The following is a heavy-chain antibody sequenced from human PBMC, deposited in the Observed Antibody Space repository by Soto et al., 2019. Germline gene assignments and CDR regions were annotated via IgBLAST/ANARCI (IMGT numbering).Heavy chain of an antibody. D-gene: IGHD3-22*01. Sequence: QVQLVQSGAEVKKPGSSVKVSCKASGGTFSSYAISWVRQAPGQGLEWMGGIIPIFGTANYAQKFQGRVTITADESTSTAYMELSSLRSEDTAVYYCARALDNHYDSSGYYCSFFDHWGQGTLVTVSS. CDR3: ARALDNHYDSSGYYCSFFDH. V-gene: IGHV1-69*01. J-gene: IGHJ4*02. CDR2: IIPIFGTA. CDR1: GGTFSSYA.